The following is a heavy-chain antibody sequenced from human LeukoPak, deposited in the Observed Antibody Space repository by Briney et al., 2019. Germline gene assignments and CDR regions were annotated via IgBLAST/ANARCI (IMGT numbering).Heavy chain of an antibody. CDR3: ARYYDFWSGPLDY. V-gene: IGHV1-8*01. J-gene: IGHJ4*02. CDR1: GYAFTSYD. Sequence: SVKVSCKGSGYAFTSYDINWVGQATGQGIEWMGWMNPNSGNTGYAQKFQGRVTMTRNTSISTAYMELSSLRSEDTAVYYCARYYDFWSGPLDYWGQGTLVTVSS. D-gene: IGHD3-3*01. CDR2: MNPNSGNT.